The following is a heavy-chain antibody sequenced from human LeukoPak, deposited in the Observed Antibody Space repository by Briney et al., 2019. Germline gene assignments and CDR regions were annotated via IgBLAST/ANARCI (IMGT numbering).Heavy chain of an antibody. J-gene: IGHJ3*02. V-gene: IGHV5-51*01. D-gene: IGHD3-16*01. Sequence: GESLQISCKGSGYSFTNYWIGWVRQMPGKGLEWMGIIYPGDSDTRYSPSFQGQVTISADKSISTAYLQWNSLKASDTAMYYCARLRPQDAYIWGQGTMVSVSS. CDR3: ARLRPQDAYI. CDR2: IYPGDSDT. CDR1: GYSFTNYW.